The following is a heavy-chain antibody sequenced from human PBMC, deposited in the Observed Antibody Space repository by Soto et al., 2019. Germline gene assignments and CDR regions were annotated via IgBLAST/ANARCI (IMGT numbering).Heavy chain of an antibody. Sequence: QVQLVESGGGVVQPGRSLRLSCAASGFTFSSYGMHWVRQAPGKGREWVAVIWYDGSNKYYADSVKGRFTISRDNSKNTLYLQMNSLRAEDTAVYYCARETDLEFDYWGQGTLVTVSS. CDR2: IWYDGSNK. J-gene: IGHJ4*02. CDR3: ARETDLEFDY. V-gene: IGHV3-33*01. CDR1: GFTFSSYG.